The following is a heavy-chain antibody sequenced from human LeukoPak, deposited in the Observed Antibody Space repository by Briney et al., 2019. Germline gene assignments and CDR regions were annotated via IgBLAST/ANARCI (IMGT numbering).Heavy chain of an antibody. Sequence: SGTLSLTCAVYGGSFSGYIWGWIRQPPGQGLEWIAEISHSGSTTYSPSLKSRVTISLDTAKNQLSLQLNSVTAADTAVYYCARVAKCSSTCRGKYWYFDLWGRGTLVTVSS. D-gene: IGHD2-2*01. CDR1: GGSFSGYI. CDR3: ARVAKCSSTCRGKYWYFDL. J-gene: IGHJ2*01. V-gene: IGHV4-34*01. CDR2: ISHSGST.